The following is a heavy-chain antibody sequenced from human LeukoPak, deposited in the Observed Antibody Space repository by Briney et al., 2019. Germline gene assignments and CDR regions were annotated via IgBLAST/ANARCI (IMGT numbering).Heavy chain of an antibody. CDR1: GFSLSTYG. CDR3: AKDHGTAVADFYY. J-gene: IGHJ4*02. CDR2: ITGTGGST. Sequence: GESLTLSCAVSGFSLSTYGVSWVRQPPRKGLEWVSGITGTGGSTYYADSAKGRFTVSRDTSKNTLYLQMNSLRAEDTAIYYCAKDHGTAVADFYYWGQGTLVTVSS. D-gene: IGHD6-19*01. V-gene: IGHV3-23*01.